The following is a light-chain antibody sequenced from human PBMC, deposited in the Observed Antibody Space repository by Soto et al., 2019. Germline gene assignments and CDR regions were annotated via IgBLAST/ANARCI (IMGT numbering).Light chain of an antibody. CDR2: EGS. CDR3: CSYAGSSTPHYV. Sequence: QSVLTQPASVSGSPGQSITISCTGTSSDVGSYNLVSWYQQHPGKAPKLMIYEGSKRPSGVSNRFSGSKSGNTASLTISWLRAEDEADYYCCSYAGSSTPHYVFGTGTKVTVL. V-gene: IGLV2-23*01. J-gene: IGLJ1*01. CDR1: SSDVGSYNL.